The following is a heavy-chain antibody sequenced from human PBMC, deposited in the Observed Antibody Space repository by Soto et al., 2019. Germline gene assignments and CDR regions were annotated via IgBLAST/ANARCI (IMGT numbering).Heavy chain of an antibody. CDR2: IYRTGST. Sequence: PSETLSLTCAVSGGSFTSNNWWTWVRQPPGQGLEWIGEIYRTGSTNYNPSLKSRVTISLDKSENPFSLKVTSLTAADTAVYYCASRDPGTSVDYWGQGTLVTVSS. D-gene: IGHD1-7*01. V-gene: IGHV4-4*02. J-gene: IGHJ4*02. CDR3: ASRDPGTSVDY. CDR1: GGSFTSNNW.